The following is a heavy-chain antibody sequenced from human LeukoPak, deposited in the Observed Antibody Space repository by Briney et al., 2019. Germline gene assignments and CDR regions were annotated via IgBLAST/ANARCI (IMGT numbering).Heavy chain of an antibody. V-gene: IGHV4-34*01. J-gene: IGHJ3*02. Sequence: PSETLSLTCTVSGGSISSYYWSWIRQPAGKGLEWIGEINHSGSTNYNPSLKSRVTISVDTSKNQFSLKLSSVTAADTAVYYCARGRITIGWRGAFDIWGQGTMVTVSS. CDR2: INHSGST. CDR1: GGSISSYY. CDR3: ARGRITIGWRGAFDI. D-gene: IGHD3-10*01.